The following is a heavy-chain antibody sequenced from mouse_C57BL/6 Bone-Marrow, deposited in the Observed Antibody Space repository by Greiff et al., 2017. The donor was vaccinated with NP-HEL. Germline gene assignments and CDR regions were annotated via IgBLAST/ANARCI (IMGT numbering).Heavy chain of an antibody. CDR3: AREGGLYGYDYFDY. V-gene: IGHV1-82*01. CDR1: GYAFSSSW. J-gene: IGHJ2*01. Sequence: QVQLQQSGPELVKPGASVKISCKASGYAFSSSWMNWVKQRPGKGLEWIGRIYPGDGDTNYNGKFKGKATLTADKSSSTAYMQLSSLTSEDSAVYFCAREGGLYGYDYFDYWGQGTTLTVSS. CDR2: IYPGDGDT. D-gene: IGHD2-2*01.